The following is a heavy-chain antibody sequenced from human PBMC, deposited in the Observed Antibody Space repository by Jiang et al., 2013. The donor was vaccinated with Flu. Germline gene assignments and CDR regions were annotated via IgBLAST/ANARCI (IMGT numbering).Heavy chain of an antibody. D-gene: IGHD2-2*02. J-gene: IGHJ5*02. CDR2: INTSTGRP. CDR3: ARDLDAIHFDP. V-gene: IGHV7-4-1*02. CDR1: VLPSLVFS. Sequence: KVSCKTSWVLPSLVFSINWLRHGPGQGLEWMGWINTSTGRPTYAQAFTGRFVFSLDTSVSTAYLQISGLRTEDTAVYYCARDLDAIHFDPWGQGTLVTVSS.